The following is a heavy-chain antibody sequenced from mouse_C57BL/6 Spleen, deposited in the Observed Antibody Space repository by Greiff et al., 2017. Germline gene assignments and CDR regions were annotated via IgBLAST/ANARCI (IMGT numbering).Heavy chain of an antibody. Sequence: VQLQQSGAELAKPGASVKLSCKASGYTFTSYWMHWVKQRPGQGLEWIGYINPSSGYTKYNQKFKDKDTLTADKSSSTAYMQLSSLTYEDSAVYYCATNEAMDYWGQGTSVTGSS. CDR1: GYTFTSYW. J-gene: IGHJ4*01. V-gene: IGHV1-7*01. CDR2: INPSSGYT. CDR3: ATNEAMDY.